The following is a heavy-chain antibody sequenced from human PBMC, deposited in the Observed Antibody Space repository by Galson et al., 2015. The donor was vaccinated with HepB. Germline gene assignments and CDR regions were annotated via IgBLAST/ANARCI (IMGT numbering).Heavy chain of an antibody. CDR2: TYYRSKWYN. D-gene: IGHD6-13*01. Sequence: CAISGDSVSSNSAAWNWIRQSPSRGLEWLGRTYYRSKWYNDYAVSVKSRITINPDTSKNQFSLQLNSVTPEDTAVYYCARIGASAAAGTRGYYYYYGMDVWGQGTTVTVSS. CDR3: ARIGASAAAGTRGYYYYYGMDV. J-gene: IGHJ6*02. CDR1: GDSVSSNSAA. V-gene: IGHV6-1*01.